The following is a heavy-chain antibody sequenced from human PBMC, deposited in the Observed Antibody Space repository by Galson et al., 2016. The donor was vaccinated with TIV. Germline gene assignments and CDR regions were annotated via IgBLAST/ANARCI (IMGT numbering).Heavy chain of an antibody. CDR2: IYYSGIP. CDR1: GGYISNSNYY. V-gene: IGHV4-39*01. D-gene: IGHD3-10*01. CDR3: ARLWYGEYIDS. J-gene: IGHJ4*02. Sequence: ETLSLTCPVSGGYISNSNYYWGWIRQPPGKGLEWIANIYYSGIPYYDASLQSRVTISVDTSQNQFPLKLNSVIAADPAVYYCARLWYGEYIDSWGQGTRVTGPS.